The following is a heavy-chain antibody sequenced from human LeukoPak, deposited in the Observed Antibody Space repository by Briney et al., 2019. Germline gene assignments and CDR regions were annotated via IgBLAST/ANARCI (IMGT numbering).Heavy chain of an antibody. J-gene: IGHJ4*02. CDR3: ARVPSIAVAGRGGY. Sequence: PGGSLRLSCAASGFTFSSYAMHWVRQAPGKGLEWVAVISYDGSNKYYADSVKGRFTISRDNSKNTLYLQMNSLRAEDTAVYYCARVPSIAVAGRGGYWGQGTLVTVSS. V-gene: IGHV3-30-3*01. D-gene: IGHD6-19*01. CDR2: ISYDGSNK. CDR1: GFTFSSYA.